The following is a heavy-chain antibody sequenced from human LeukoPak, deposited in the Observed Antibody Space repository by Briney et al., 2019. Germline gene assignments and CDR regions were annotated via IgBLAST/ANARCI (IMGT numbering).Heavy chain of an antibody. CDR2: IYHSGST. CDR3: ARDRCEAVAGTYQYYYYGMDV. Sequence: GSLRLSCAASGFTFDDYGMSWVRQPPGKGLEWIGEIYHSGSTNYNPSLKSRVTISVDKSKNQFSLKLSSVTAADTAVYYCARDRCEAVAGTYQYYYYGMDVWGQGTTVTVSS. D-gene: IGHD6-19*01. CDR1: GFTFDDYG. V-gene: IGHV4-4*02. J-gene: IGHJ6*02.